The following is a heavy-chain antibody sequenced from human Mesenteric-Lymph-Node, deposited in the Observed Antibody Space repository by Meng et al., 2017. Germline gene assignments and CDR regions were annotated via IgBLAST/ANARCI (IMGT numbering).Heavy chain of an antibody. CDR2: IYDGGRT. J-gene: IGHJ4*02. CDR3: AREVRGDGVLDF. V-gene: IGHV4-34*11. D-gene: IGHD3-16*01. Sequence: SETLSLTCAVYGGSFSGYYWSLIRQPPGKGLEWIGYIYDGGRTLYNPSLRSRFTISADTSKNQFSLKLSSVTSADTAVYFCAREVRGDGVLDFWGRGTLVTVSS. CDR1: GGSFSGYY.